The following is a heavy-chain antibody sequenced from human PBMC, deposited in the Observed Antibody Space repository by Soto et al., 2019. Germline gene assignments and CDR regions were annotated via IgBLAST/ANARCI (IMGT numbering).Heavy chain of an antibody. CDR2: FYYSGST. Sequence: SETLSLTCTVSGGSISSYYWSWIRQPPGKGLEWIGCFYYSGSTNYNPSLKSRVTISVDTSKKQFSLKLSSVTAADTAVYYCARDGYTLTPNYYYGMDVWGQGTTVTVSS. CDR1: GGSISSYY. D-gene: IGHD4-4*01. V-gene: IGHV4-59*01. CDR3: ARDGYTLTPNYYYGMDV. J-gene: IGHJ6*02.